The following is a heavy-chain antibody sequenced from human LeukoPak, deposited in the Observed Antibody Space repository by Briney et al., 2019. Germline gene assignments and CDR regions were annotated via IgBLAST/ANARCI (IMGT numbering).Heavy chain of an antibody. J-gene: IGHJ6*03. CDR2: IYYSGST. CDR3: ASTTGTMDYYYMDV. V-gene: IGHV4-39*07. CDR1: GGSISSSSYY. D-gene: IGHD1-1*01. Sequence: KPSETLSLTCTVSGGSISSSSYYWGWIRQPPGKGLEWIGSIYYSGSTYYNPSLKSRVTISVDTSKNQFSLKLSSVTAADTAVYYCASTTGTMDYYYMDVWGKGTTVTVSS.